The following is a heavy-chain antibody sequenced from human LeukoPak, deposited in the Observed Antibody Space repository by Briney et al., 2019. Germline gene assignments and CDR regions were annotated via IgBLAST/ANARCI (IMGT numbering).Heavy chain of an antibody. CDR2: IIPILGIA. CDR3: ARDGGGRGPTDY. Sequence: VKVSRKASGGTFSSYAISWVRQAPGQGLEWMGRIIPILGIANYAQKFQGRVTITADKSTSTAYMELSSLRAEDTAVYYCARDGGGRGPTDYWGQGTLVTVSS. CDR1: GGTFSSYA. V-gene: IGHV1-69*10. J-gene: IGHJ4*02. D-gene: IGHD3-3*01.